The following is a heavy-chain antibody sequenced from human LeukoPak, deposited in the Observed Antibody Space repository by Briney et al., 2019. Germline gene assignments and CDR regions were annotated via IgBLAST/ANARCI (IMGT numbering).Heavy chain of an antibody. CDR1: GVSFSGYY. Sequence: SETLSLTCAVYGVSFSGYYWSWLRQPPGKGLEWIGQINHGGSTYYNPSLKSRLTISVDTSKNQFSLKLRSVTAADTAVYYCARAAWELLTTATIFDYWGQGTLVTVSS. CDR3: ARAAWELLTTATIFDY. CDR2: INHGGST. D-gene: IGHD1-26*01. J-gene: IGHJ4*02. V-gene: IGHV4-34*01.